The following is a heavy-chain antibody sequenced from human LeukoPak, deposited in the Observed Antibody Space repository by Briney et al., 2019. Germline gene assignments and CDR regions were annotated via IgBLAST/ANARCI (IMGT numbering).Heavy chain of an antibody. CDR3: AREYCSSTSWYARTGGY. V-gene: IGHV1-46*01. CDR2: INPSGGST. J-gene: IGHJ4*02. Sequence: ASVKVSCKASGYTFTSYYMHWVRQAPGQGLEWMGIINPSGGSTSYAQKFQGRVTMTRDTSTSTVYMELSSLRSEDTAVYYCAREYCSSTSWYARTGGYWGQGTLVTVSS. D-gene: IGHD2-2*01. CDR1: GYTFTSYY.